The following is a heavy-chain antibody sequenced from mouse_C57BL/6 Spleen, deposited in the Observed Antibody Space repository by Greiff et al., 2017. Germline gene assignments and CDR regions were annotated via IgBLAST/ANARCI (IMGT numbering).Heavy chain of an antibody. CDR2: IRLKSDNYAT. J-gene: IGHJ1*03. D-gene: IGHD1-1*01. Sequence: EVKLEESGGGLVQPGGSMKLSCVASGFTFSNYWMNWVRQSPEKGLEWVAQIRLKSDNYATHYAESVKGRFTISRDDSKSSVYLQMNNLRAEDTGIYYCTSPRRWEYFDVWGTGTTVTVSS. CDR3: TSPRRWEYFDV. V-gene: IGHV6-3*01. CDR1: GFTFSNYW.